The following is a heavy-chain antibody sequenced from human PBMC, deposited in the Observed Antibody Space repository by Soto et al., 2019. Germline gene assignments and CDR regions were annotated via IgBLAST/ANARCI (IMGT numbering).Heavy chain of an antibody. V-gene: IGHV3-33*01. CDR1: GFTFSSYG. CDR2: XWNDERKK. CDR3: AREDTRAQRHYYYYYGMDV. Sequence: QVQLVESGGGVVQPGRSLRLSCAASGFTFSSYGMHWVRQAPXXGXEXVXVXWNDERKKNYADSVKGRFTISRDNSKNTLYVKMNSLRAEDTAVYYCAREDTRAQRHYYYYYGMDVWGQGTTVTVSS. J-gene: IGHJ6*02.